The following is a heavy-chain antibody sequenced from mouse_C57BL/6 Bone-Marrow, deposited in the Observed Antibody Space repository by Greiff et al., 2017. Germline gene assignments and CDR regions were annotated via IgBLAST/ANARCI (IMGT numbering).Heavy chain of an antibody. J-gene: IGHJ4*01. CDR1: GYTFTSYW. D-gene: IGHD2-3*01. CDR2: INPSSGYT. CDR3: ARGDDPRYAMEY. Sequence: VKLVESGAELAKPGASVKLSCKASGYTFTSYWMHWVKPRPGQGLAWIGYINPSSGYTKYNQKFKDKATFTAAKSSSTAYMQLKSLTYEDSAFYYCARGDDPRYAMEYWGQGTSVTVS. V-gene: IGHV1-7*01.